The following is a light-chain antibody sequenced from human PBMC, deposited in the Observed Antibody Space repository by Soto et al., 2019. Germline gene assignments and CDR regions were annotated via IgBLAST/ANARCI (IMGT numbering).Light chain of an antibody. Sequence: QTVVTQSPSASASLGASVKLTCTLSSGHSSYAIAWHQQQPEKGPRYLMKLNSDGSHSKGDGIPDRFSGSSSGAERYLTMSSVQSEDEADYYCQTWGTGIGVFGGGTKLTVL. CDR3: QTWGTGIGV. CDR2: LNSDGSH. V-gene: IGLV4-69*01. CDR1: SGHSSYA. J-gene: IGLJ3*02.